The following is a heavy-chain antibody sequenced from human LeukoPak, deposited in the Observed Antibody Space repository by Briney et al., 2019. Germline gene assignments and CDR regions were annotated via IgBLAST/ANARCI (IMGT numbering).Heavy chain of an antibody. CDR3: ARGLPPLGPNDY. J-gene: IGHJ4*02. D-gene: IGHD3-16*01. CDR2: IYYSGST. V-gene: IGHV4-30-4*08. Sequence: PSQTLSLTCTVSGGSISSGDYYWSWIRQPPGKGLEWIGYIYYSGSTYYNPSLKSRVTISVDTSKNQFSLKLSSVTAADTAVYYCARGLPPLGPNDYWGQGTLVTVSS. CDR1: GGSISSGDYY.